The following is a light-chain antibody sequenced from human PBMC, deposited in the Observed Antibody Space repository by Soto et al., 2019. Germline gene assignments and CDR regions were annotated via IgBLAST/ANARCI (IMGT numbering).Light chain of an antibody. V-gene: IGLV2-23*02. CDR1: SSDVGGYNY. CDR2: EVS. J-gene: IGLJ3*02. Sequence: QSALTQPASVSGSPGQSITISCTGTSSDVGGYNYVSWYQQHPGKAPKLMIYEVSNRPSGVSNRFSASKSGSTASLTISGLQVEDEAVYYCCSYAGGGTWVFGGGTKLTVL. CDR3: CSYAGGGTWV.